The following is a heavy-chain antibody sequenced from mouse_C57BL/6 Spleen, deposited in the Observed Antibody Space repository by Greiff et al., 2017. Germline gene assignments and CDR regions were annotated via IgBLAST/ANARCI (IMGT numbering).Heavy chain of an antibody. CDR2: ISSGGSYT. CDR1: GFTFSSYG. J-gene: IGHJ4*01. V-gene: IGHV5-6*01. D-gene: IGHD4-1*01. Sequence: EVKLVESGGDLVKPGGSLKLSCAASGFTFSSYGMSWVRQTPDKRLEWVATISSGGSYTYYPDSVKGRFTISRDNAKNTLYLQRSSLKSEDTAMYYCARQRELGRGAMDYWGQGTSVTVSS. CDR3: ARQRELGRGAMDY.